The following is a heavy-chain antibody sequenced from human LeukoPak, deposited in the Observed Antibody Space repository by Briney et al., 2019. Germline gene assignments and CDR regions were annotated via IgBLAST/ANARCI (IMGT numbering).Heavy chain of an antibody. CDR1: GGSFSGYY. J-gene: IGHJ3*02. CDR3: ARRGSSGWYRDAFDI. V-gene: IGHV4-34*01. CDR2: INHSGST. D-gene: IGHD6-19*01. Sequence: TSETLSLTCAVYGGSFSGYYWSWIRQPPGKGLEWIGEINHSGSTNYNPSLKSRVTISVDTSKNQFSLKLSSVTAADTAVYYCARRGSSGWYRDAFDIWGQGKMVTVSS.